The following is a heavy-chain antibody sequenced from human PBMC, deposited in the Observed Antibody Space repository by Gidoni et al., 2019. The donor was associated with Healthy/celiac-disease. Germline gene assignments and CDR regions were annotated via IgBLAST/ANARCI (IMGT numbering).Heavy chain of an antibody. V-gene: IGHV3-66*01. J-gene: IGHJ5*02. CDR3: ARGGGVIGSSSGFDP. D-gene: IGHD6-13*01. CDR2: IYSGGST. CDR1: GFPVSSNY. Sequence: EVQLVESGGGVVQPGGSLRLSCAASGFPVSSNYMSWVRQAPGKGLEWVSVIYSGGSTYYADSVKGRFTISRDNSKNTLYLQMNSLRAEDTAVYYCARGGGVIGSSSGFDPWGQGTLVTVSS.